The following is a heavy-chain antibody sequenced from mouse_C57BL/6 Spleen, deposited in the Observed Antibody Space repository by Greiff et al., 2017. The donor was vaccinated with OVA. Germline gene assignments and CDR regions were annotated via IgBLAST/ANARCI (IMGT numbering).Heavy chain of an antibody. CDR1: GYAFSSYW. V-gene: IGHV1-80*01. Sequence: VQLQQSGAELVKPGASVKISCKASGYAFSSYWMNWVKQRPGKGLEWIGQIYPGDGDTNYNGKFKGKATLTADKSSSTAYMQLSSLTSEDSAVYFCAREAGYGYDVWFAYWGQGTLVTVSA. CDR3: AREAGYGYDVWFAY. CDR2: IYPGDGDT. J-gene: IGHJ3*01. D-gene: IGHD2-2*01.